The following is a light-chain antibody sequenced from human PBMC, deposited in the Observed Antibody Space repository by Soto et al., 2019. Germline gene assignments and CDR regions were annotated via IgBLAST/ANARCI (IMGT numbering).Light chain of an antibody. CDR3: QQYNSYST. J-gene: IGKJ1*01. Sequence: DIQMTQSPSTLSASVGDRVTITCRASQTISNWLAWYQQKPGRAPKILIHYASTVQTVVPSRFSGSGYGAEFALTTSSLQPDDFGTYYCQQYNSYSTFGLGTKGEIK. CDR2: YAS. CDR1: QTISNW. V-gene: IGKV1-5*01.